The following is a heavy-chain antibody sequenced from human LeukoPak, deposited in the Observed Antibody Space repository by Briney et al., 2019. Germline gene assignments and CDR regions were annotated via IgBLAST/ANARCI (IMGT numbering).Heavy chain of an antibody. Sequence: ASVNVSCKASGGTFSSYAISWVRQAPGQGLEWMGRIIPIFGTANYAQKFQGRVTITTDESTSTAYMELSSLRSEGTAVYYCARGSYSSGYSGYWGQGTLVTVSS. V-gene: IGHV1-69*05. D-gene: IGHD3-22*01. J-gene: IGHJ4*02. CDR2: IIPIFGTA. CDR3: ARGSYSSGYSGY. CDR1: GGTFSSYA.